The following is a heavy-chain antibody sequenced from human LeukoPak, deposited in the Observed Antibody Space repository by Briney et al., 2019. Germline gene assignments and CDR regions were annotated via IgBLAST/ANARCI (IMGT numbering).Heavy chain of an antibody. CDR3: AKWGDFDILTGYYVSDF. D-gene: IGHD3-9*01. CDR2: VTGRGGST. V-gene: IGHV3-23*01. Sequence: GESLRLSCVASGFTFSNYAMSWVRQAPGKRLEWVSAVTGRGGSTYYADSVKGRFTISRDNSRNTLFLQMNSLRAEGTAIYYCAKWGDFDILTGYYVSDFWGQGTLVTVSS. CDR1: GFTFSNYA. J-gene: IGHJ4*02.